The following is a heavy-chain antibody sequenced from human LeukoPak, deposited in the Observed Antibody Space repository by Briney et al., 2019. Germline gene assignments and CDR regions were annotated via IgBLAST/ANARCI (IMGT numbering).Heavy chain of an antibody. CDR3: AKDVGLRDEWELPDY. J-gene: IGHJ4*02. Sequence: PGGSLRLSCAASGFTFSSYGMHWFRQAPGKGLEWVAFIRYDGSNKYYADSVKGRFTISRDNSKNTLYLQMNSLRAEDTAVYYCAKDVGLRDEWELPDYWGQGTLVTVSS. CDR2: IRYDGSNK. V-gene: IGHV3-30*02. D-gene: IGHD1-26*01. CDR1: GFTFSSYG.